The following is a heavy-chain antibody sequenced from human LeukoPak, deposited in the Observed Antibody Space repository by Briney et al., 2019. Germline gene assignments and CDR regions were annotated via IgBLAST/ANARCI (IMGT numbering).Heavy chain of an antibody. D-gene: IGHD2-15*01. CDR2: IYYSGST. CDR3: ARGVAVTSTPNYFDP. V-gene: IGHV4-39*01. Sequence: SETLSLTCTVSGGSISSSSYYWGWIRQPPGKGLEWIGSIYYSGSTYYNPSLKSRVTISVDTSKNQFSLKLSSVTAADTAVYYCARGVAVTSTPNYFDPWGQGTLVTVSS. J-gene: IGHJ5*02. CDR1: GGSISSSSYY.